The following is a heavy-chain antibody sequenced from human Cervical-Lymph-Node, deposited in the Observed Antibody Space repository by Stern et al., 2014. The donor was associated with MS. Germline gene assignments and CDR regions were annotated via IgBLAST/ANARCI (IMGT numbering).Heavy chain of an antibody. Sequence: QVQLVQSGAEVKKPGSSVKVSCKSSGGISWVRQTPGQGLEWRGGVIPFVGTSNYAQKFQGRVTITADTSTNTTYSPQSRLTYSDTAVYYCARGSGDNWFGPWGQGTLVTVSS. V-gene: IGHV1-69*06. J-gene: IGHJ5*02. CDR2: VIPFVGTS. D-gene: IGHD3-10*01. CDR3: ARGSGDNWFGP. CDR1: GG.